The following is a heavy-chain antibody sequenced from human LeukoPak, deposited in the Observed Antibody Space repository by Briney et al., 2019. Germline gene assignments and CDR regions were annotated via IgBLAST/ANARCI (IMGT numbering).Heavy chain of an antibody. Sequence: PSETLSLTCTVPGGSISSYYWSWIRQLPGKGLEWIGYIYYSGSTNYNPSLKSRVTISVDTSKNQFSLKLSSVTAADTAVYYCARVAWNHGYYYYYYMDVWGKGTTVTVSS. CDR3: ARVAWNHGYYYYYYMDV. CDR1: GGSISSYY. CDR2: IYYSGST. J-gene: IGHJ6*03. D-gene: IGHD1-14*01. V-gene: IGHV4-59*01.